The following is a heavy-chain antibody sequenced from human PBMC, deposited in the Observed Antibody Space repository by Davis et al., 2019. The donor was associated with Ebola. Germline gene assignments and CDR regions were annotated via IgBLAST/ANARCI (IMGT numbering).Heavy chain of an antibody. J-gene: IGHJ4*02. CDR3: AEQGGDSNYRSFAFDY. CDR2: IYPGDSDT. CDR1: GYSFTTYW. V-gene: IGHV5-51*01. Sequence: GESLKISCKGSGYSFTTYWIGWVRQMPGKGLEWMGMIYPGDSDTRYSPSFQGQVTISADKSISTAYLQWSSLKASDTAMYYCAEQGGDSNYRSFAFDYWGQGTLVTVSS. D-gene: IGHD4-11*01.